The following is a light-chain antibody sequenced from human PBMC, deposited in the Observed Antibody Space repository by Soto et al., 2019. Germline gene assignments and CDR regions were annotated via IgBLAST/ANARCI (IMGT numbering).Light chain of an antibody. CDR3: QQRSYGLT. CDR1: RSVDSY. CDR2: DAS. V-gene: IGKV3-11*01. J-gene: IGKJ4*01. Sequence: EIVLTQSPATLSLSPGERATLSCRASRSVDSYLAWYQQKPGQAPRLLIFDASNRATGIPARFSGSGSGTEFTLTISSLEPEDFAVYYCQQRSYGLTFGGGTKVEMK.